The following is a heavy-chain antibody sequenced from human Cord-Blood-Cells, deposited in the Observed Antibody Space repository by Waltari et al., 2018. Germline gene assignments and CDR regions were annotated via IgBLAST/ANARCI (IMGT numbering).Heavy chain of an antibody. Sequence: QVQLVQSGAEVKKPGASVKVSCKASGYTFTGYYMHWVRQAPGQGLEWMGWINPNSGGTNYAQKFQGRVTMTRDTAISTAYMELSRLRSDDTAVYYCATSLAAAGTVGLFDYWGQGTLVTVSS. D-gene: IGHD6-13*01. CDR1: GYTFTGYY. J-gene: IGHJ4*02. CDR2: INPNSGGT. CDR3: ATSLAAAGTVGLFDY. V-gene: IGHV1-2*02.